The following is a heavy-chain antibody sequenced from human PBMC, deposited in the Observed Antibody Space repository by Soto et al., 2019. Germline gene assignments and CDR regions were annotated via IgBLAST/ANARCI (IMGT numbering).Heavy chain of an antibody. CDR2: IIPIFGTA. V-gene: IGHV1-69*13. CDR3: AKDLGYCISTSCPGGPFYYYYGMDV. Sequence: SVKVSCKASGGTFSSYAISWVRQAPGQGLEWMGGIIPIFGTANYAQKFQGRVTITADESTSTAYMELSSLRSEDTAVYYCAKDLGYCISTSCPGGPFYYYYGMDVWGQGTTVTVSS. D-gene: IGHD2-2*01. CDR1: GGTFSSYA. J-gene: IGHJ6*02.